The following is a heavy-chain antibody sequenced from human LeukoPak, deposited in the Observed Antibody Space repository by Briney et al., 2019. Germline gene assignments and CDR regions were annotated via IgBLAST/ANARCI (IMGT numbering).Heavy chain of an antibody. D-gene: IGHD3-9*01. J-gene: IGHJ5*02. CDR3: AKDPYDILTGYFNWFDP. CDR2: ISGSGGST. V-gene: IGHV3-23*01. Sequence: GGSLRLSCAASGFTFSSYAMSWVRQAPGKGLEWVSGISGSGGSTYHADSVKGRFTISRDNSKNTLYVQMNSLRAEDTAVYYCAKDPYDILTGYFNWFDPWGQGTLVTVSS. CDR1: GFTFSSYA.